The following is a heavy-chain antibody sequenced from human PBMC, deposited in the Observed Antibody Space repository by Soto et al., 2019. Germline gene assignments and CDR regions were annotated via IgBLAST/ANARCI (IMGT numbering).Heavy chain of an antibody. CDR3: VRDMQLWRLDS. CDR2: INHSGST. Sequence: SETLSLTCAVSGGSISSGGYSWSWIRQPPGKGLEWIGDINHSGSTNYNPSLKSRFTISRDNAKNTLYLHMNSLRAEDTAVYYCVRDMQLWRLDSWGQGTLVTVSS. J-gene: IGHJ4*02. CDR1: GGSISSGGYS. D-gene: IGHD2-21*01. V-gene: IGHV4-39*02.